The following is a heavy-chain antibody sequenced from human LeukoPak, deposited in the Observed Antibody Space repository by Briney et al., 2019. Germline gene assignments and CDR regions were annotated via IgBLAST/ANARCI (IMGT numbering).Heavy chain of an antibody. J-gene: IGHJ5*02. Sequence: SETLSLTCAVYGGSFSGYYRSWIRQPPGKGLEWIGEINHSGSTNYNPSLKSRVTISVDTSKNQFSLKLSSVTAADTAVYYCARDWAAAGTNWFDPWGQGTLVTVSS. CDR1: GGSFSGYY. CDR2: INHSGST. D-gene: IGHD6-13*01. V-gene: IGHV4-34*01. CDR3: ARDWAAAGTNWFDP.